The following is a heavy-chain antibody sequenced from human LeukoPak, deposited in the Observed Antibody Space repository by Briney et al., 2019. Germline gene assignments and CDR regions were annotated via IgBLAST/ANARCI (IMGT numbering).Heavy chain of an antibody. D-gene: IGHD4-23*01. V-gene: IGHV3-30*18. CDR1: GFTFSNYW. CDR3: AKTGDYGGPVDY. J-gene: IGHJ4*02. CDR2: ISYDGSNK. Sequence: GGSLRLSCAASGFTFSNYWMSWVRQAPGKGLEWVAVISYDGSNKYYADSVKGRFTISRDNSKNTLYLQMNSLRAEDTAVYYCAKTGDYGGPVDYWGQGTLVTVSS.